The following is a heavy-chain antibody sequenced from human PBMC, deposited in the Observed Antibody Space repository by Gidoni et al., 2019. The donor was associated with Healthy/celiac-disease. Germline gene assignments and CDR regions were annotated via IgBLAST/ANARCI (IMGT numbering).Heavy chain of an antibody. CDR1: GFTFSSYS. V-gene: IGHV3-21*06. Sequence: EVQLVESGGGRVKPGGSLRLSCAASGFTFSSYSMNWVRQAPGKGLEWVSSISSSSSYIYYADSVKGRFTISRDNAKNSLYLQMNSLRAEDTAMYYCASRYGDHYYYGMDVWGQGTTVTVSS. CDR3: ASRYGDHYYYGMDV. J-gene: IGHJ6*02. D-gene: IGHD4-17*01. CDR2: ISSSSSYI.